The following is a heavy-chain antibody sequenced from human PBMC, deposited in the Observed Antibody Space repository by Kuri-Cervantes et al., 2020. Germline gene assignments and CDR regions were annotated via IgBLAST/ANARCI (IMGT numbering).Heavy chain of an antibody. CDR3: ARDRVGGESMYYYYGMDV. V-gene: IGHV3-33*01. J-gene: IGHJ6*02. D-gene: IGHD3-16*01. Sequence: GESLKISCAASGFTFSSYGMHWVRQAPGKGLEWVAVIWYDGSNKYYADSVKGRFTISRDNSKNTLYLQMNSLRAEDTAVYYWARDRVGGESMYYYYGMDVWGQGTTVTVSS. CDR2: IWYDGSNK. CDR1: GFTFSSYG.